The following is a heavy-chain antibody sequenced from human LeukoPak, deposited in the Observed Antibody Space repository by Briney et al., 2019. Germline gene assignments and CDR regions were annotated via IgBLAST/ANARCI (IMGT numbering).Heavy chain of an antibody. Sequence: GGSLRLSCAASRLTFSSYSMNWVRQAPGKGLEWVSSISSSSSYIYYADSVKGRFTISRDNAKNSLYLQMNSLRAEDTAVYYCARGSYSSGCFDPWGQGTLVTVSS. V-gene: IGHV3-21*01. CDR1: RLTFSSYS. CDR2: ISSSSSYI. D-gene: IGHD6-19*01. J-gene: IGHJ5*02. CDR3: ARGSYSSGCFDP.